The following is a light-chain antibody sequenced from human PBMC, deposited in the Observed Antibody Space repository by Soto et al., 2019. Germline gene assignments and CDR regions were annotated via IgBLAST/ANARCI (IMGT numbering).Light chain of an antibody. J-gene: IGLJ1*01. CDR1: SSDVGSYNS. V-gene: IGLV2-14*01. CDR3: SSYRSSSTYV. CDR2: DVT. Sequence: QSALTQPASVSGSPGQSITISCTGTSSDVGSYNSVSWHQQHPGQAPKLMIYDVTNRASGIPDRFSASKSGNTASLTISGLQDGDEADYYCSSYRSSSTYVFGTGTKLTVL.